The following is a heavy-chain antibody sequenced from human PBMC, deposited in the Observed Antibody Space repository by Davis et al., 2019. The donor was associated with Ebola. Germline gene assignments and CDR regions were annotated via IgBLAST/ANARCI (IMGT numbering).Heavy chain of an antibody. D-gene: IGHD3-3*01. CDR3: ASEKYYDFWSGYYKGGMDV. CDR1: GYTFTSYY. V-gene: IGHV1-46*01. J-gene: IGHJ6*02. Sequence: ASVKVSCKASGYTFTSYYMHWVRQAPGQGLEWMGIINPSGGSTSYAQKFQGRVTMTRDTSTSTVYMELSSLRSEDTAVYYCASEKYYDFWSGYYKGGMDVWGQGTTVTVSS. CDR2: INPSGGST.